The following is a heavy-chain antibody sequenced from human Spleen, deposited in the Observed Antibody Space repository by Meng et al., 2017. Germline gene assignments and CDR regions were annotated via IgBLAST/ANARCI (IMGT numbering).Heavy chain of an antibody. CDR1: VYSHTTCA. CDR3: ARDEDISAAGKLFGDY. CDR2: INAKSGDT. J-gene: IGHJ4*02. D-gene: IGHD6-13*01. Sequence: QMKLVHSGSESRTLGPSMTLFCTATVYSHTTCAKNWMRNAHRQGLEWIGLINAKSGDTNHDKRFLGRVTMIADKSISRDYMEMSGLRSDDTAMYYCARDEDISAAGKLFGDYWGQGTLVTVSS. V-gene: IGHV1-2*06.